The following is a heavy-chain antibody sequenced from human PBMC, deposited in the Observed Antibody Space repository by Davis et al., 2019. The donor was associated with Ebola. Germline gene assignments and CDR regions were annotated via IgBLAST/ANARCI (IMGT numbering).Heavy chain of an antibody. V-gene: IGHV3-7*01. D-gene: IGHD3-9*01. J-gene: IGHJ4*02. CDR1: GSTFSSYW. CDR3: ARENYDILTGYLDY. CDR2: IKQDGSEK. Sequence: GGPLRPPCAAPGSTFSSYWMSWVGKAPGKGLEWVANIKQDGSEKYYVDSVKGRFTISRDNAKNSLYLQMNSLRAEDTAVYYCARENYDILTGYLDYWGQGTLVTVSS.